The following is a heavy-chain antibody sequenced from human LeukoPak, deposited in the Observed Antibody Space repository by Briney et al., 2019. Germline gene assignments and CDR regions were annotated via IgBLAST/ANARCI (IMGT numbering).Heavy chain of an antibody. J-gene: IGHJ4*02. D-gene: IGHD5-18*01. CDR1: GGSISSGGYY. V-gene: IGHV4-31*03. CDR3: ARRPRGYSYGYFDY. Sequence: SETLSLTCTVSGGSISSGGYYWSWIRQHPGKGLEWIGYTYYSGSTYYNPSLKSRVTISVDTSKNQFSLKLSSVTAADTAVYYCARRPRGYSYGYFDYWGQGTLVTVSS. CDR2: TYYSGST.